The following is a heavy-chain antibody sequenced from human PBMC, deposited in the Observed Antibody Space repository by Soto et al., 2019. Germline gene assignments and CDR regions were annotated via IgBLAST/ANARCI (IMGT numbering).Heavy chain of an antibody. CDR1: GFIFSDYA. CDR2: ISGSGGGT. D-gene: IGHD3-16*02. Sequence: PGGSLRLSCESSGFIFSDYAMNWVRQAPGKGLKWVSTISGSGGGTYYADSVKGRFSLSRDNSKTTVYLHINSLRAEDTAVYYCAKDLGVLSGRGVIANPLDYLGQGTLVTVSS. CDR3: AKDLGVLSGRGVIANPLDY. J-gene: IGHJ4*02. V-gene: IGHV3-23*01.